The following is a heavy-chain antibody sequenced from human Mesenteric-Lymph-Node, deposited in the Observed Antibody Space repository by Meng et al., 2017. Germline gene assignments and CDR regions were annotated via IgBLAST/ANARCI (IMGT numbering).Heavy chain of an antibody. CDR1: CGAISSGDDY. CDR3: ARVGWRQWSFDL. Sequence: VELQESATRIVKHSPTLSLPRSVSCGAISSGDDYWSWIRRPPGKGLELIGHLYYSGSNSYTPSLKSRVTISVDTSNNQFSLKLSSVTAADTAVYYCARVGWRQWSFDLWGRGTLVTVSS. V-gene: IGHV4-30-4*01. D-gene: IGHD5-18*01. CDR2: LYYSGSN. J-gene: IGHJ2*01.